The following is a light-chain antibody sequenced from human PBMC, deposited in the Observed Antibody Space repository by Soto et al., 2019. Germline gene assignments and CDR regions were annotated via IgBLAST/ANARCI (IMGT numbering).Light chain of an antibody. J-gene: IGKJ1*01. Sequence: DIQMTQSPSTLSASVGDRVTVTCRASQTISSWLAWYQQKPGKAPKLLIYKASTLKSGVPSRFSGSGSGTEFTLTISSLQPEDFATYYCQQTYSTPRTFGQGTKV. CDR2: KAS. V-gene: IGKV1-5*03. CDR3: QQTYSTPRT. CDR1: QTISSW.